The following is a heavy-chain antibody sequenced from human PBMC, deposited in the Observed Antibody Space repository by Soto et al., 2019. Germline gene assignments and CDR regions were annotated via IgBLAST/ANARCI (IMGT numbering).Heavy chain of an antibody. Sequence: VSGPTLVNPTQTLTLTCTFSGFSLSTSGVGVGWSRQPPGKALEWLALIYWDDDKRYSPSLKSRLTITKDTSKNQVVLTMTNMDPVDTATYYCARMNPYDFGNWFDPWGQGTLVTVSS. CDR2: IYWDDDK. D-gene: IGHD3-3*01. CDR1: GFSLSTSGVG. J-gene: IGHJ5*02. V-gene: IGHV2-5*02. CDR3: ARMNPYDFGNWFDP.